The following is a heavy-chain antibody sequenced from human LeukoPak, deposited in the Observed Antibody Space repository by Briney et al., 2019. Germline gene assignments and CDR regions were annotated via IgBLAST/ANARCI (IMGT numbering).Heavy chain of an antibody. D-gene: IGHD3-22*01. CDR3: ARKGYYDSSGYRDY. CDR2: ISSSSSYI. Sequence: GGSLSLSCAASGFTFSSYSMNWVRQTPGQGLEWVSSISSSSSYIYYADPVKGRFTISRDNAKNSLYLQMNSLRAEDTAVYYCARKGYYDSSGYRDYWGQGTLVTVSS. V-gene: IGHV3-21*01. CDR1: GFTFSSYS. J-gene: IGHJ4*02.